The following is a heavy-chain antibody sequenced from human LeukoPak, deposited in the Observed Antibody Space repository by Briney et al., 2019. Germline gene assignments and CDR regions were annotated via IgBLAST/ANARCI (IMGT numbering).Heavy chain of an antibody. CDR3: LKDRIPDGYYSVDY. Sequence: QSGGSLRLSCEASGFSFSIFAINWVRQAPGKGLEWVALIIGNSKMIEYADSVKGRFTISRDNSRNTVYLQMNGLRVEDTAVYYCLKDRIPDGYYSVDYWGQGTLVTVSS. J-gene: IGHJ4*02. V-gene: IGHV3-23*01. CDR2: IIGNSKMI. CDR1: GFSFSIFA. D-gene: IGHD3-3*01.